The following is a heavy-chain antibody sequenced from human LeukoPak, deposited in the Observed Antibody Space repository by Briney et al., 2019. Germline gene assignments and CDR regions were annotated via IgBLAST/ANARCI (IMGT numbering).Heavy chain of an antibody. CDR1: GGSISSSSYY. V-gene: IGHV4-61*05. D-gene: IGHD3-16*01. CDR3: ARGGWGNAFDI. J-gene: IGHJ3*02. Sequence: PSETLSLTCTVSGGSISSSSYYWGWIRQPPGKGLEWIGYIYYSGSTNYNPSLKSRVTISVDTSKNQFSLKLSSVTAADTAVYYCARGGWGNAFDIWGQGTMVTVSS. CDR2: IYYSGST.